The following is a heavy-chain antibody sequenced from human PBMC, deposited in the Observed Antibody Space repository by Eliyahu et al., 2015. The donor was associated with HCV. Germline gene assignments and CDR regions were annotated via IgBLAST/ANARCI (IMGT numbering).Heavy chain of an antibody. J-gene: IGHJ4*02. V-gene: IGHV4-39*01. CDR1: GGSISSSSYY. CDR3: ARHVHDFWSGYPDY. Sequence: QLQLQESGPGLVKPSETLSLTCTVSGGSISSSSYYWGWIRQPPGKGLEWIGSIYYSGSTYYNPSLKSRVTISVDTSKNQFSLKLSSVTAADTAVYYCARHVHDFWSGYPDYWGQGTLVTVSS. CDR2: IYYSGST. D-gene: IGHD3-3*01.